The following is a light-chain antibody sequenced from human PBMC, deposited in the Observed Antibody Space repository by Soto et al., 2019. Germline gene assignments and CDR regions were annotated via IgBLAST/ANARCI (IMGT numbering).Light chain of an antibody. CDR2: DTS. CDR3: QQYGASEII. V-gene: IGKV3-20*01. Sequence: VLTQSPGTLSLSPGERATLSFRASQSLANSFIAWYQQKPGQAPRLLIYDTSSRASGIPDRFSGSGSGTDFTLTISRLETEDFAVFYCQQYGASEIIFGQGTRLEI. CDR1: QSLANSF. J-gene: IGKJ5*01.